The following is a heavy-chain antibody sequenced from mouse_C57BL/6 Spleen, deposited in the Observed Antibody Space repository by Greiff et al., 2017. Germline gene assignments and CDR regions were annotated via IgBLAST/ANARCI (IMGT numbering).Heavy chain of an antibody. J-gene: IGHJ4*01. Sequence: QVHVKQPGAELVKPGASVKLSCKASGYTFTSYWMHWVKQRPGRGLEWIGRIDPNSGGTKYNEKFKSKATLTVDKPSSTAYMQLSSLTSEDSAGYYCARSDGYYAMDYWGQGTSVTVSS. D-gene: IGHD2-3*01. CDR1: GYTFTSYW. CDR3: ARSDGYYAMDY. CDR2: IDPNSGGT. V-gene: IGHV1-72*01.